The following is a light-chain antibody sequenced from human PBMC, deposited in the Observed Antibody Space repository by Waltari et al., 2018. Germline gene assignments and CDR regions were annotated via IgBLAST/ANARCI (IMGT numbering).Light chain of an antibody. CDR2: GAS. V-gene: IGKV3-20*01. CDR1: QRVSRA. CDR3: QHFVRLPPT. Sequence: EIVLTQSPGSLSSSPGVRVTLPCRASQRVSRALAWYQQKTGQAPRLPIFGASNMATGIPERFSGSGSATEFSLTISRLLPEDFAGYYCQHFVRLPPTFGRGTKVEIK. J-gene: IGKJ1*01.